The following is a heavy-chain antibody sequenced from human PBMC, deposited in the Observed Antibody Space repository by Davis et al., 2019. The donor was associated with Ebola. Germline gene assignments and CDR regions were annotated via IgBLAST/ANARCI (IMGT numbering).Heavy chain of an antibody. D-gene: IGHD2-15*01. CDR2: INHSGST. J-gene: IGHJ5*02. CDR1: GGSFSGYY. V-gene: IGHV4-34*01. Sequence: MPGGSLRLSCAVYGGSFSGYYWSRIRQPPGKGLEWIGEINHSGSTNYNPSLKSRVTISVDTSKNQFSLKLSSVTAADTAVYYCARTRHSVVVAATSHWFDPWGQRTLVTVSS. CDR3: ARTRHSVVVAATSHWFDP.